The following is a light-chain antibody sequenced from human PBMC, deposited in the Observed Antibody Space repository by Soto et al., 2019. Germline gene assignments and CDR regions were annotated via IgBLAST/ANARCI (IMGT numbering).Light chain of an antibody. CDR2: DVA. CDR1: SSDVGGSNF. CDR3: VSYTSSTTYV. V-gene: IGLV2-14*03. J-gene: IGLJ1*01. Sequence: QSVLTQPASVSDSPGQSITISCTGTSSDVGGSNFVSWYQQHPGKPPKLIIYDVANRPSGVSNRFSGSKSGSTASLIISRLQTEDEADYYCVSYTSSTTYVLGTGTKFAVL.